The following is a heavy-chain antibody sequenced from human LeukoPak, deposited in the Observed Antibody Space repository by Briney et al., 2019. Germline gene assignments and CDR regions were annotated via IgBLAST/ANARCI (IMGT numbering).Heavy chain of an antibody. J-gene: IGHJ4*02. D-gene: IGHD5-12*01. V-gene: IGHV1-2*02. CDR2: INPDSGGT. Sequence: ASVKVSCKASGYTFTGYYMQWVRQAPGQGLEWMGWINPDSGGTNYAQKFQGRVTMTWDTSISTAYMELSRLRSANTAVYYCARNRGGYGDYWGQGTLVTVSS. CDR1: GYTFTGYY. CDR3: ARNRGGYGDY.